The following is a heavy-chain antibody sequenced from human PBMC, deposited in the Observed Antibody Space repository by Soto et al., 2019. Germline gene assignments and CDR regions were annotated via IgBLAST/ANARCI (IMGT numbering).Heavy chain of an antibody. D-gene: IGHD4-17*01. V-gene: IGHV1-18*01. Sequence: QVQLVQSGAEVKKPGASVKVSCKASGYPFTGYSVGWVRQAPGQGLEWMGWISAYSGDTYYAQRFQARLSMTTAASTSTAYMELRSLRSDDTAVYYCARPSGSYGDYAWSLKYWGQGTLVTVSS. J-gene: IGHJ4*02. CDR2: ISAYSGDT. CDR3: ARPSGSYGDYAWSLKY. CDR1: GYPFTGYS.